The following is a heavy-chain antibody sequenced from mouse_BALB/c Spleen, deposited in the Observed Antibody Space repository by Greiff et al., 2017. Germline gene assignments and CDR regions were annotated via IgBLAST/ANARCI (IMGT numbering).Heavy chain of an antibody. CDR2: IDPENGDT. Sequence: VQLKESGAELVRSGASVKLSCTASGFNIKDYYMHWVKQRPEQGLEWIGWIDPENGDTEYAPKFQGKATMTADTSSNTAYLQLSSLTSEDTAVYYCTAVKLDYAMDYWGQGTSVTVSS. CDR1: GFNIKDYY. CDR3: TAVKLDYAMDY. V-gene: IGHV14-4*02. J-gene: IGHJ4*01.